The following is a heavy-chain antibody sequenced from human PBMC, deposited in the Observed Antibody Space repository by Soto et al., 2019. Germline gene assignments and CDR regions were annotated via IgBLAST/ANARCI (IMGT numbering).Heavy chain of an antibody. V-gene: IGHV3-23*01. CDR2: ISGSGGST. CDR3: ARDPGSGYDYLDY. J-gene: IGHJ4*02. Sequence: PGGSLRLSCAASGFTFSSYAMSWVRQAPGKGLEWVSAISGSGGSTYYADSVKGRFTISRDNSKNTLYLQMNSLRVEDTAVYYCARDPGSGYDYLDYWGQGTLVTVSS. D-gene: IGHD5-12*01. CDR1: GFTFSSYA.